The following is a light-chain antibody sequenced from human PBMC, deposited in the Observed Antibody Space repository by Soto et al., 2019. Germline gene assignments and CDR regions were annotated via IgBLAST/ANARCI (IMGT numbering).Light chain of an antibody. J-gene: IGKJ3*01. CDR3: QQYNNWPRT. CDR2: GGS. Sequence: IVLTQSPGTLSFSPGERATLSCRAIHIVSSSYLAWYQHKPCHSPRRLIYGGSTRATGIRDRFSGSGSGTEFTLTISSLQSEDFAVYYCQQYNNWPRTFGAGTKVDI. V-gene: IGKV3-15*01. CDR1: HIVSSSY.